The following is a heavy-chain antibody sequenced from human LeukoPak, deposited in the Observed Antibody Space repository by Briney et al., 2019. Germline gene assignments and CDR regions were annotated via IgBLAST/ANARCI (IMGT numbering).Heavy chain of an antibody. CDR2: IYYSGST. Sequence: SETLSLTCTVSGGSISSSSYYWGWIRQPPGKGLEWIGSIYYSGSTYYNPSLKSRVTISVDTSKNQFSLKLSSVTAADTAVYYCARHGNYYDSSGYPGGIDYWGQGTLVTVSS. V-gene: IGHV4-39*01. J-gene: IGHJ4*02. CDR3: ARHGNYYDSSGYPGGIDY. D-gene: IGHD3-22*01. CDR1: GGSISSSSYY.